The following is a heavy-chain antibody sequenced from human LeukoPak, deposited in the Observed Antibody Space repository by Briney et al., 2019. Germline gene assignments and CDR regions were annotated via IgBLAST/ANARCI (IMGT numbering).Heavy chain of an antibody. D-gene: IGHD6-19*01. J-gene: IGHJ4*02. CDR3: ATTLAVAGAFDY. CDR1: GYTFTSYY. Sequence: GASVKVSCKASGYTFTSYYMHWVRQAPGQGLEWMGIINPSGGSTSYAQKFQGRVTMTRDTSTSTVYMELSSLRSEDTAVYYCATTLAVAGAFDYWGQGTLVTVSS. V-gene: IGHV1-46*01. CDR2: INPSGGST.